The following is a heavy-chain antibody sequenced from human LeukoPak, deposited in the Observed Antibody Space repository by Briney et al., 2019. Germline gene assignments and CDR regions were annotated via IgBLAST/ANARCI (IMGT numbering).Heavy chain of an antibody. Sequence: ASVKVSCRASRYXFTDYFLHWVRQAPGQGLEWMGWINPNSGGTKYAQKFQGRVTVTRDTSINTAYMELRSLRSDDTAVYYCTRRDTTMVSFDYWGQGTLVTVSS. CDR1: RYXFTDYF. J-gene: IGHJ4*02. D-gene: IGHD5-18*01. CDR3: TRRDTTMVSFDY. CDR2: INPNSGGT. V-gene: IGHV1-2*02.